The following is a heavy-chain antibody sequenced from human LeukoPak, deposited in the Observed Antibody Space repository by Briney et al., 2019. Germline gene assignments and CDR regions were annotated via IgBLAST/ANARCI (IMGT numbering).Heavy chain of an antibody. Sequence: GGSLRLSCAASGFTVSSSYMSWVRQAPGKGLEWVSVIYSGDSTSYADSVKGRFTISRDNSKNTLYLQMNSLRAEDTAVYYCGQIGQGYSSSSTTSWGQGTLVTVSS. CDR2: IYSGDST. CDR3: GQIGQGYSSSSTTS. CDR1: GFTVSSSY. V-gene: IGHV3-53*01. J-gene: IGHJ5*02. D-gene: IGHD6-13*01.